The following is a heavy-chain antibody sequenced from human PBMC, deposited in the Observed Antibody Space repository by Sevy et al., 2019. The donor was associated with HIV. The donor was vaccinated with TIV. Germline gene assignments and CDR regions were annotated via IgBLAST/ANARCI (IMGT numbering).Heavy chain of an antibody. CDR3: AKDLFGDYCLCSVDY. Sequence: GGSLRLSCAASGFSFSRYGIHWVRQAPGRGLEWVAVISHDGGTQYYADSVKGRFTVSRANSKYTAYLEMDSLSTEDTAVYFCAKDLFGDYCLCSVDYWGQGALVTVSS. V-gene: IGHV3-30*18. CDR2: ISHDGGTQ. J-gene: IGHJ4*02. CDR1: GFSFSRYG. D-gene: IGHD4-17*01.